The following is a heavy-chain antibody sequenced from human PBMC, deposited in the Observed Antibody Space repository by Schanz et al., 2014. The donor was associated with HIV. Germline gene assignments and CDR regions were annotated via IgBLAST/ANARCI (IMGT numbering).Heavy chain of an antibody. CDR3: ARGIVGATPAFDI. CDR2: INPSGGST. J-gene: IGHJ3*02. CDR1: GYTFTSYY. D-gene: IGHD1-26*01. V-gene: IGHV1-46*01. Sequence: QVQLVQSGAEVKKPGASVKVSCKASGYTFTSYYMHWVRQAPGQGLEWMGIINPSGGSTTYAQKFQGRVTMTRDTSISTAYMELSRLRSDDTAVYYCARGIVGATPAFDIWGQGTMVIVSS.